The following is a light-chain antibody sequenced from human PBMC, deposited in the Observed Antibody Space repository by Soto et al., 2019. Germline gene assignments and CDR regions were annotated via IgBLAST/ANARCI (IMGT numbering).Light chain of an antibody. Sequence: DIQITQSPSSLSASVGDRVTITCQATQDIAKSVNWYQHKLGIAPKLMIYDVFDLGLGVLSRFSGSRCVSDFSFLVISLLHKDFVTYYFQQYDHRPITLGQGTRLEI. CDR1: QDIAKS. J-gene: IGKJ5*01. CDR2: DVF. CDR3: QQYDHRPIT. V-gene: IGKV1-33*01.